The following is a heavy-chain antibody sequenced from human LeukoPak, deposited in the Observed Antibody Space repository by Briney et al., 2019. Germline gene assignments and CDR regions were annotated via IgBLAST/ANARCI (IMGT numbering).Heavy chain of an antibody. D-gene: IGHD6-6*01. CDR1: GFTFRTYS. J-gene: IGHJ5*02. CDR3: SVSSSSSS. V-gene: IGHV3-48*02. Sequence: GGSLRLSCAASGFTFRTYSMNWVRQAPGKGLEWVAYISNTNSPICYADSVRGRFTISRDNAKNSLFLQMNSLRDEDTAVYYCSVSSSSSSWGQGTLVIVSS. CDR2: ISNTNSPI.